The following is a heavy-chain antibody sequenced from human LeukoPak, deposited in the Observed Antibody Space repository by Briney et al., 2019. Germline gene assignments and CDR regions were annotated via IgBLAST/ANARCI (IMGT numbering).Heavy chain of an antibody. V-gene: IGHV1-2*02. CDR2: VYPNNGDT. CDR1: GYSFVSYH. J-gene: IGHJ4*02. Sequence: ASVKVSFKTSGYSFVSYHLHWVRQAPGQGLEWMGWVYPNNGDTEYAQKFQGRISMTRDMSLSTAYMELSSLESDDTAVYYCTRETCHYENWGQGTLVTVSS. D-gene: IGHD3-22*01. CDR3: TRETCHYEN.